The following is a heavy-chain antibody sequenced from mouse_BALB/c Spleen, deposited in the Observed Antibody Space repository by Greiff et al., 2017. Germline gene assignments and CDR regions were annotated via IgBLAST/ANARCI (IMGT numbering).Heavy chain of an antibody. CDR3: TREGYGNYEDY. D-gene: IGHD2-1*01. CDR2: ISSGGSYT. CDR1: GFTFSSYT. Sequence: EVQRVESGGGLVKPGGSLKLSCAASGFTFSSYTMSWVRQTPEKRLEWVATISSGGSYTYYPDSVKGRFTISRDNAKNTLYLQMSSLKSEDTAMYYCTREGYGNYEDYWGQGTTLTVSS. J-gene: IGHJ2*01. V-gene: IGHV5-6-4*01.